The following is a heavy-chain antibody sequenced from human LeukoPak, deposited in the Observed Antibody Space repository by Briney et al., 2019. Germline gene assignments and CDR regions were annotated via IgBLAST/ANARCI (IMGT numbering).Heavy chain of an antibody. Sequence: GGSLRLSCEASGFTLSNYNMNWVRQAPGKGLEWVSFIYSDNTHYSDSVKGRFTISRDNSKNTLYLQMNSLRAEDTAVYYCARRAGAYSHPYDYWGQGTLVTVSS. CDR1: GFTLSNYN. D-gene: IGHD4/OR15-4a*01. CDR2: IYSDNT. V-gene: IGHV3-53*01. J-gene: IGHJ4*02. CDR3: ARRAGAYSHPYDY.